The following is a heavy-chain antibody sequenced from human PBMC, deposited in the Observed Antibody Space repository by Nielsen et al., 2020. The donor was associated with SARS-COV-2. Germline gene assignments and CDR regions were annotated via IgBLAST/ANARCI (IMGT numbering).Heavy chain of an antibody. J-gene: IGHJ4*02. CDR2: ISAYNGNT. CDR1: GYTFTSYG. Sequence: ASVKVSCKASGYTFTSYGISWVRQAPGQELEWMGWISAYNGNTNYAQKLQGRVTMTRDTSISTAYLEVTRLRSDDTAVYYCARGGSIPARPLDYWGLGTLVTVSS. D-gene: IGHD6-6*01. V-gene: IGHV1-18*01. CDR3: ARGGSIPARPLDY.